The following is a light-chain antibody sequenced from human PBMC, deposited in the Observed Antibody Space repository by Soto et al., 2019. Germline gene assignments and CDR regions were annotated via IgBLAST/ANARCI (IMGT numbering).Light chain of an antibody. J-gene: IGKJ5*01. CDR3: QQYGTSEII. V-gene: IGKV3-20*01. Sequence: IVLTQSPGTLSLSPGERATLSCRTSQSVSNTYVAWCQQKPGQAPRLLIYDTSSRVTGIPDRFSGSGSGTDFTLTISRLEPEDFAVFYCQQYGTSEIIFGQGTRLE. CDR2: DTS. CDR1: QSVSNTY.